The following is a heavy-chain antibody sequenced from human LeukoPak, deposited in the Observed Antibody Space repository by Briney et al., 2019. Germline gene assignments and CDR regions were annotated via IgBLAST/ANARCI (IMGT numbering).Heavy chain of an antibody. J-gene: IGHJ5*01. V-gene: IGHV4-38-2*02. CDR3: ARGSPKHDS. CDR2: IYHSGST. Sequence: SETLSLTCTVSGYSISSGYYWGWIRQPPGKGLEWIGSIYHSGSTYYNPSLKSRLTISVDPSKNQFSLKLKSVTAADTAVYYCARGSPKHDSWGQGTLVTVSS. CDR1: GYSISSGYY.